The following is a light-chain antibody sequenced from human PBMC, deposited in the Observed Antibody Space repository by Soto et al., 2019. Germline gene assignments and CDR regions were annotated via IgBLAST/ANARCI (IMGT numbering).Light chain of an antibody. Sequence: EIVLTQSPGTLSLSPGERATLSCRASQSVSSSYLAWYQQKPGQAPRLLIYDTSSRATGIPDRFSGSKSGTDFTLTISRLEPEDFAVYYCQQYGNSPTFGQGTKVEIK. CDR2: DTS. CDR1: QSVSSSY. J-gene: IGKJ1*01. V-gene: IGKV3-20*01. CDR3: QQYGNSPT.